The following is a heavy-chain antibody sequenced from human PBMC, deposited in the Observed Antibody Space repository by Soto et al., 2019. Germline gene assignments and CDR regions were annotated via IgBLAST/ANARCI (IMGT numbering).Heavy chain of an antibody. Sequence: QVQLQESGPGLVKPSQTLSLTCTVSGDSISSSFYYWNWIRQHPEKGLEWIGYIYYSGTTYYNPSLKSRVIVSIDTSKNQFSLNMNSVTAADTGMYYCARASLVGRSSPNANWFDPWGQGTLVTVSS. CDR2: IYYSGTT. D-gene: IGHD2-8*02. CDR3: ARASLVGRSSPNANWFDP. V-gene: IGHV4-31*03. J-gene: IGHJ5*02. CDR1: GDSISSSFYY.